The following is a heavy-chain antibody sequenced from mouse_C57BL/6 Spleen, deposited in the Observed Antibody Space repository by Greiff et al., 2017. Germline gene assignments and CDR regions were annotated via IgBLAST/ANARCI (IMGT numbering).Heavy chain of an antibody. CDR2: IRNKANGYTT. Sequence: EVQRVESGGGLVQPGGSLSLSCAASGFTFTDYYMSWVRQPPGKALEWLGFIRNKANGYTTEYSASVKGRFTISRDNSQSILYLQMNALRAEDSATYYWARHYDYTWFAYWGQGTLVTVSA. CDR3: ARHYDYTWFAY. CDR1: GFTFTDYY. D-gene: IGHD2-4*01. J-gene: IGHJ3*01. V-gene: IGHV7-3*01.